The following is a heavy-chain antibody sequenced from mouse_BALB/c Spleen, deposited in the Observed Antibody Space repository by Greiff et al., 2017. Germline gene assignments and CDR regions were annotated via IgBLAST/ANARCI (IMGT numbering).Heavy chain of an antibody. V-gene: IGHV5-6-5*01. CDR2: ISSGGST. Sequence: EVKLVESGGGLVKPGGSLKLSCAASGFTFSSYAMSWVRQTPEKRLEWVASISSGGSTYYPDSVKGRFTISRDNARNILYLQMSSLRSEDTAMYYCARAIYYYGSSYAMDYWGQGTSVTVSS. J-gene: IGHJ4*01. CDR1: GFTFSSYA. CDR3: ARAIYYYGSSYAMDY. D-gene: IGHD1-1*01.